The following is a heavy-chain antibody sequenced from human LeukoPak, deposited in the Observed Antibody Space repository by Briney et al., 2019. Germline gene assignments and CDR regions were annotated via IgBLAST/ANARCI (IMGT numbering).Heavy chain of an antibody. CDR2: IYYSGST. V-gene: IGHV4-39*01. Sequence: SETLSLTCTVSGGSISSSGYYWGWIRQPPGKGLEWIGSIYYSGSTYYNPSLKSRVTISVDTSKNQFSLKLSSVTAADTAVYYCARHQYYYDSSGYRRPFDYWGQGTLVTVSS. CDR1: GGSISSSGYY. CDR3: ARHQYYYDSSGYRRPFDY. D-gene: IGHD3-22*01. J-gene: IGHJ4*02.